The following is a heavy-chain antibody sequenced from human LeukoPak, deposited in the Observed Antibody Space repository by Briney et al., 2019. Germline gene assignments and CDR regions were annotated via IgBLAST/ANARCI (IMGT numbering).Heavy chain of an antibody. CDR2: IYYSGST. CDR1: GGSFSGYY. Sequence: SETLSLTCAVYGGSFSGYYWSWIRQPPGKGLEWIGYIYYSGSTNYNPSLKSRVTISVDTSKNQFSLKLTSVTAADTAVYYCATFGVYYYDSSGVQTWGQGTLVTVSS. D-gene: IGHD3-22*01. CDR3: ATFGVYYYDSSGVQT. J-gene: IGHJ5*02. V-gene: IGHV4-59*01.